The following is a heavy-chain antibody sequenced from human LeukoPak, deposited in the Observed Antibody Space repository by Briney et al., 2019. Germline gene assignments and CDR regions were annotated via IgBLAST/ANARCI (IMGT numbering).Heavy chain of an antibody. CDR3: AELGITMIGGV. D-gene: IGHD3-10*02. Sequence: GGSLRLSCAASGFTFSTYSMNWVRQAPGKGLEWVSYISSGSTIYYADSVKGRFTISRDNAKNSLYLQMNSLRAEDTAVYYCAELGITMIGGVWGKGTTVTISS. J-gene: IGHJ6*04. V-gene: IGHV3-48*04. CDR1: GFTFSTYS. CDR2: ISSGSTI.